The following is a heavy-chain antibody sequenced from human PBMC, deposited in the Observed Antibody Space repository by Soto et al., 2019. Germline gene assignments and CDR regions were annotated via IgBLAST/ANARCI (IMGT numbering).Heavy chain of an antibody. Sequence: SETLSLTCTVSGGSISSYYWSWIRQPPGKGLEWIGYIYYSGSTNYNPSLKSRVTISVDTSKNQFSLKLSSVTAADTAVYYCAREGAAAGTGWFDPWGQGTLVTVSS. CDR1: GGSISSYY. CDR2: IYYSGST. J-gene: IGHJ5*02. V-gene: IGHV4-59*12. D-gene: IGHD6-13*01. CDR3: AREGAAAGTGWFDP.